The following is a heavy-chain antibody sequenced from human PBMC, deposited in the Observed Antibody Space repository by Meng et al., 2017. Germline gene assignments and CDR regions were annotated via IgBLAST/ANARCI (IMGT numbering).Heavy chain of an antibody. Sequence: QLQQSGPGLMKPSQTLSLTCAISGDTVSSDSAAWNWIRQSPSRGLEGLGRTYYRFQWYNDFAVSVKSRIIINPDTSKNHFSLQINSVTPEETAVYYCASGWSMFQNWGQGTLVTVSS. V-gene: IGHV6-1*01. D-gene: IGHD6-19*01. CDR1: GDTVSSDSAA. J-gene: IGHJ1*01. CDR3: ASGWSMFQN. CDR2: TYYRFQWYN.